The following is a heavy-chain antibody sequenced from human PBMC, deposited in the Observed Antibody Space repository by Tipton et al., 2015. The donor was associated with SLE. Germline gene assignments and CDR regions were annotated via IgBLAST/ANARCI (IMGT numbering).Heavy chain of an antibody. CDR3: ARGAPGSAAAERFDY. CDR1: RFTFSTYG. D-gene: IGHD6-13*01. J-gene: IGHJ4*02. Sequence: GSLRLSCAASRFTFSTYGMRWVRQSPEKGLEWVSSISGSDGSTYYADSVKGRFTISRDNSKNTLYLQMNSLRAEDTAVYYCARGAPGSAAAERFDYWGQGTQVTVSS. CDR2: ISGSDGST. V-gene: IGHV3-23*01.